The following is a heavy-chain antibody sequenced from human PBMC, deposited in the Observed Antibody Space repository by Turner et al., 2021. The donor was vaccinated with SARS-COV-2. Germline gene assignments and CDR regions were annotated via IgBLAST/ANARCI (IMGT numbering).Heavy chain of an antibody. Sequence: GGSISSSSYYWGWIRQPPGKGLEWIGSIYYSGSTYYNPSLKSRVTISVDTSKNKFSLKLSSVTAADTAVYYCAGEVVVLTTTHYGMDVWGQGTTVTVSS. CDR3: AGEVVVLTTTHYGMDV. CDR1: GGSISSSSYY. J-gene: IGHJ6*02. CDR2: IYYSGST. V-gene: IGHV4-39*01. D-gene: IGHD1-26*01.